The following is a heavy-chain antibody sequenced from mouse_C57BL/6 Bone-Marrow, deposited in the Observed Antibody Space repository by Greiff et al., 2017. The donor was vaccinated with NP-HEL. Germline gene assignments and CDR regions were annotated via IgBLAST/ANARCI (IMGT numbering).Heavy chain of an antibody. CDR2: INPSNGGT. V-gene: IGHV1-53*01. CDR1: GYTFTSYW. Sequence: VKLQQPGTELVKPGASVKLSCKASGYTFTSYWMHWVKQRPGQGLEWIGNINPSNGGTNYNEKFKSKATLTVDKSSSTAYMQLSSLTSEDSAVYYCARGRYYCYAMDYWGQGTSVTVSS. J-gene: IGHJ4*01. D-gene: IGHD2-14*01. CDR3: ARGRYYCYAMDY.